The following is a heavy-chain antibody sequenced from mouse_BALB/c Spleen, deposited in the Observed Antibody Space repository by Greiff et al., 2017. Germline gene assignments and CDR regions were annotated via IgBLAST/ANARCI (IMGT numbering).Heavy chain of an antibody. CDR1: GDSINSGY. J-gene: IGHJ1*01. CDR2: ISYSGST. V-gene: IGHV3-8*02. D-gene: IGHD2-1*01. Sequence: VQLQQSGPSLVKPSQTLSLTCSVTGDSINSGYWNWIRKFPGNKLEYMGYISYSGSTYYNASLKSRISITRDTSKNQYYLQLNPVTTEDTATYYFARYDGNYWYFDVWGAGTTVTVSA. CDR3: ARYDGNYWYFDV.